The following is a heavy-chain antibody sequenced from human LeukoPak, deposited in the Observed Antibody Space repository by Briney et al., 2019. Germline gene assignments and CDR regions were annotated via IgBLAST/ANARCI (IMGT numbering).Heavy chain of an antibody. CDR1: GFTFSSYA. CDR2: ISDNGDYT. Sequence: QTGGSLRLSCAASGFTFSSYAMSWVRQAPGKGLEWVSIISDNGDYTYYADSVKGRFTISRDNSKNTLYLQMNSLRAEDTAVYYCAKGTPRDGYNSGYFDYWGQEPWSPSPQ. CDR3: AKGTPRDGYNSGYFDY. J-gene: IGHJ4*01. D-gene: IGHD5-24*01. V-gene: IGHV3-23*01.